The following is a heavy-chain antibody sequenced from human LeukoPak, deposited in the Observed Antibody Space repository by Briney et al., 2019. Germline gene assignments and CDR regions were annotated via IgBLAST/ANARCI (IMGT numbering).Heavy chain of an antibody. J-gene: IGHJ4*02. CDR3: AREISEYGSGSYYNY. CDR2: IDSTSGYI. CDR1: GFTFNTYS. D-gene: IGHD3-10*01. V-gene: IGHV3-21*06. Sequence: GGSLRLSCAASGFTFNTYSMNWVRQAPGKGLEWVSSIDSTSGYIYYADSVKGRFTISRENAKNSLYLQMNSLRAEDTAVYYCAREISEYGSGSYYNYWGQGTLVTVSS.